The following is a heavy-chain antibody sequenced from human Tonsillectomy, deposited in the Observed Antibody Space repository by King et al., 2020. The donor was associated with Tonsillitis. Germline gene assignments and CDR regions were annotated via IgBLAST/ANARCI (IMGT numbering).Heavy chain of an antibody. CDR3: ATIQLDTAMTPMRFDY. V-gene: IGHV1-24*01. CDR1: GYTLTELS. D-gene: IGHD5-18*01. J-gene: IGHJ4*02. Sequence: QLVQSGAEVKKPGASVKVSCKVSGYTLTELSMHWVRQAPGKGLEWMGGFDPEDGETIYAQKFQGRVTMTEDTSTDTAHMELSSLRSEDTAVYYCATIQLDTAMTPMRFDYWGQGTLVTVSS. CDR2: FDPEDGET.